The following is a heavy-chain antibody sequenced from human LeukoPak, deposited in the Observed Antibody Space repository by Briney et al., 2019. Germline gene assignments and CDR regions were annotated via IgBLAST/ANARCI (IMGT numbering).Heavy chain of an antibody. Sequence: ASVKVSCKASGGTFSSYAISWVRQAPGQGLEWMGRIIPILGIANYAQKFQGRVTITADKSTSTAYMELSSLRSEDTAVYYCARVGESSAFDYWGQGTLVTVSS. CDR1: GGTFSSYA. V-gene: IGHV1-69*04. J-gene: IGHJ4*02. D-gene: IGHD3-10*01. CDR3: ARVGESSAFDY. CDR2: IIPILGIA.